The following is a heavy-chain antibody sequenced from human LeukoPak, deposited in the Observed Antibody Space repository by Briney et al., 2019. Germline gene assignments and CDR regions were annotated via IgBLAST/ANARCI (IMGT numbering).Heavy chain of an antibody. CDR3: ARAAAAGPFDS. CDR1: GFTVSSNY. V-gene: IGHV3-66*01. J-gene: IGHJ4*02. CDR2: IYSGGST. Sequence: GGSLRLSCAASGFTVSSNYMSWVRQALGKGLEWVSVIYSGGSTYYADSVKGRFTISRDNSKNTLYLQMNSLRAEDTAVYYCARAAAAGPFDSWGQGTLVTVSS. D-gene: IGHD6-13*01.